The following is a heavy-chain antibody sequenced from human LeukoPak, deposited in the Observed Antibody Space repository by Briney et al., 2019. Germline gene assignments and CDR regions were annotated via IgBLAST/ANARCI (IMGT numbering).Heavy chain of an antibody. V-gene: IGHV3-30*03. CDR2: ISYDGSNK. CDR3: ARAGLITIFGVVIHDDYYYGMDV. J-gene: IGHJ6*02. D-gene: IGHD3-3*01. Sequence: GRSLRLSCAASGFTFSSYGMHWVRQAPGKGLEWVAVISYDGSNKYYADSVKGRFTISRDNSKNTLYLQMNSLRAEDTAVYYCARAGLITIFGVVIHDDYYYGMDVWGQGTTVTVSS. CDR1: GFTFSSYG.